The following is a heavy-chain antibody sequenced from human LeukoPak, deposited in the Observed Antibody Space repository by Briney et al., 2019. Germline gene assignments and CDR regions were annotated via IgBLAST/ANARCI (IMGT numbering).Heavy chain of an antibody. CDR1: GYTFTGYY. Sequence: ASVKVSCKASGYTFTGYYMHWVRQAPGQGLEWMRWINPNSGGTNYAQKFQGRVTMTRDMSTSTVYMELSSLRSEDTAVYYCARAEIVVVVAATRVGFDPWGQGTLVTVSS. CDR3: ARAEIVVVVAATRVGFDP. D-gene: IGHD2-15*01. V-gene: IGHV1-2*02. CDR2: INPNSGGT. J-gene: IGHJ5*02.